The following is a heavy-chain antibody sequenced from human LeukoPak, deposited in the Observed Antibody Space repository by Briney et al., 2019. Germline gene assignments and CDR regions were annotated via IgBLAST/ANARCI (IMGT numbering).Heavy chain of an antibody. CDR2: ISWNSAKI. J-gene: IGHJ5*02. D-gene: IGHD3-10*01. CDR1: GFTFDDYA. Sequence: GRSLRLSCAASGFTFDDYAMHWLRQAPGKGLDWVSGISWNSAKIVYADSVKGRFTVSRDNAKNSLYLQMNPLRPEDTAFYYCAKDSGPMVWAADHRSGGDKVYNWFDPWGQGTLVTVSS. CDR3: AKDSGPMVWAADHRSGGDKVYNWFDP. V-gene: IGHV3-9*01.